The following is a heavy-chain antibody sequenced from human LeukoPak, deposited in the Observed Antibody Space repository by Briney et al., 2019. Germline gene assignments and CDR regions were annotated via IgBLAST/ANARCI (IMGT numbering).Heavy chain of an antibody. V-gene: IGHV4-59*05. J-gene: IGHJ4*02. CDR2: VYYSGTT. D-gene: IGHD6-6*01. Sequence: PSETLSLTCTVSGGSIGRYYWSWIRQPPGKGLEWIGSVYYSGTTYYNPSLKSRVTISVDTAKNQFSLKLSSVTAADTAVYYCARTFIAARLFDYWGQGTLVTVSS. CDR3: ARTFIAARLFDY. CDR1: GGSIGRYY.